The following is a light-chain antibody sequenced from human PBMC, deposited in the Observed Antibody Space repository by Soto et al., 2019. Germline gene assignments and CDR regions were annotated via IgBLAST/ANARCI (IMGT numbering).Light chain of an antibody. Sequence: TVLTQSPGTLSLSPGERATLSCRASQSVSNNYLARYQQNPGQAPRLLIYGASNRATGIPGRFSGSGSETDFTPTISRLEPEDFAVYYCQQYGSSGTFGQGTKVDIK. J-gene: IGKJ1*01. CDR2: GAS. CDR1: QSVSNNY. V-gene: IGKV3-20*01. CDR3: QQYGSSGT.